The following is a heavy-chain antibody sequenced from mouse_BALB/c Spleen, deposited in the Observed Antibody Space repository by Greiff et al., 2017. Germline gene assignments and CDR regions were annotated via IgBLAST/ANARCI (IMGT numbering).Heavy chain of an antibody. V-gene: IGHV3-2*02. J-gene: IGHJ2*01. CDR3: ARERREYFDY. CDR2: ISYSGST. Sequence: EVMLVESGPGLVKPSQSLSLTCTVTGYSITSDYAWNWIRQFPGNKLEWMGYISYSGSTSYNPSLKSRISITRDTSKNQFFLQLNSVTTEDTATYYCARERREYFDYWGQGTTLTVSS. CDR1: GYSITSDYA.